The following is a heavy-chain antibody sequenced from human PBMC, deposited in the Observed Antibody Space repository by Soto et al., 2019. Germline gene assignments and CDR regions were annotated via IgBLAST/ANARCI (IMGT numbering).Heavy chain of an antibody. Sequence: QVQLQESGPGLVKPSETLSLTCTVSGVSITPYFWSWIRQPAGKAPEWVGHIYASGRTTYNPSLKSRVTMFVSPTQVSLRRTSVTAADTAVYYCARHFDVDPSLDQYYFDLWGRGALVTVSS. V-gene: IGHV4-4*07. D-gene: IGHD3-9*01. J-gene: IGHJ2*01. CDR1: GVSITPYF. CDR2: IYASGRT. CDR3: ARHFDVDPSLDQYYFDL.